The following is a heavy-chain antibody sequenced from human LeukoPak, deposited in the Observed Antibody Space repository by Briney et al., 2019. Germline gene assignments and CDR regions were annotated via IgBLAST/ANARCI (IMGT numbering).Heavy chain of an antibody. D-gene: IGHD3-9*01. CDR1: GFTFSSYW. J-gene: IGHJ5*02. Sequence: GGSLRLSCAASGFTFSSYWMSWVRQAPGKGLEWVANIKQDGSEKCYVDSVKGRFTISRDNAKNSLYLQMNSLRAEDTAVYYCARDLFSGRLRVDPWGQGTLVTVSS. CDR2: IKQDGSEK. V-gene: IGHV3-7*01. CDR3: ARDLFSGRLRVDP.